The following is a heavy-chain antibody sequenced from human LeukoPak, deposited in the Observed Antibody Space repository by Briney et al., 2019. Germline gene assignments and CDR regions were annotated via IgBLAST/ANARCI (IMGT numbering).Heavy chain of an antibody. J-gene: IGHJ6*02. CDR1: VGSISSYY. CDR2: IHYSGNT. Sequence: PSETLSLTCSVSVGSISSYYWSWIRQPPGKGLEWIGYIHYSGNTNYNPSLKSRVTISVDTSKNQFSLKLSSVTAADTAVYYCARQGVCSSTSCYRSGVDVWGQGTMVTVSS. D-gene: IGHD2-2*01. CDR3: ARQGVCSSTSCYRSGVDV. V-gene: IGHV4-59*01.